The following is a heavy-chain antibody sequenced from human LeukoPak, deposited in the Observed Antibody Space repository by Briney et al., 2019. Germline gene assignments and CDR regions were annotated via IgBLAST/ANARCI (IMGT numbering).Heavy chain of an antibody. CDR2: ISSSSSYI. D-gene: IGHD3-22*01. Sequence: PGGSLRLSCAASGFTFSSYSMNWVRQAPGKGLEWVSSISSSSSYIYYADSVKGRFTISRDNAKNSLYLQMNSLRAEDTAVYYCARDPSTPPYYYDSSHPYYFDYWGQGALVTVSS. CDR1: GFTFSSYS. CDR3: ARDPSTPPYYYDSSHPYYFDY. J-gene: IGHJ4*02. V-gene: IGHV3-21*01.